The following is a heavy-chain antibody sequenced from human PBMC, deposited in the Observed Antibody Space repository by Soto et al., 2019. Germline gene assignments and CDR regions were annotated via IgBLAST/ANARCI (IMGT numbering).Heavy chain of an antibody. V-gene: IGHV3-23*01. Sequence: PGGSLRLSCAASGFSLNNFAMTWVRQAPGKGLEWVSGMTSSGDKTYYADSVKGRFIISRDNSKNMLYLQMNSLRVEDTALYYCTKEGSSGFTTIDYWGQATLVSVSS. J-gene: IGHJ4*02. CDR3: TKEGSSGFTTIDY. CDR2: MTSSGDKT. D-gene: IGHD6-19*01. CDR1: GFSLNNFA.